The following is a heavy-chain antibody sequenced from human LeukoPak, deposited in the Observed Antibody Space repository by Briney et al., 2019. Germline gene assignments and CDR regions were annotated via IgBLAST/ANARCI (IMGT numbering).Heavy chain of an antibody. CDR3: ARVRGGGSYPSDLDY. CDR1: GYTFTGSS. Sequence: GALVKLCCKASGYTFTGSSMHWVRQAPGQGLEWMGWINPNSGGTNYAQKFQGRVTMTRDTSISTAYMELSRLRSDDTAVYYCARVRGGGSYPSDLDYWGQGTLVTVSP. V-gene: IGHV1-2*02. D-gene: IGHD1-26*01. J-gene: IGHJ4*02. CDR2: INPNSGGT.